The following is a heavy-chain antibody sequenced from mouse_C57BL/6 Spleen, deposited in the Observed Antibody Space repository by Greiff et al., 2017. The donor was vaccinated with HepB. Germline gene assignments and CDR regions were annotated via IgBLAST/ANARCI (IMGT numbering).Heavy chain of an antibody. V-gene: IGHV1-55*01. CDR2: IYPGSGST. D-gene: IGHD1-1*01. CDR1: GYTFPSYW. CDR3: ERWDYGSRYFDV. Sequence: VQLQQSGAELVKPGASVKMSCKASGYTFPSYWITWVKQRPGQGLEWIGVIYPGSGSTTYNEKFKSKATLTVDTSSSTAYMQLSSLTSEDAAVYYSERWDYGSRYFDVWGTGTTVTVSS. J-gene: IGHJ1*03.